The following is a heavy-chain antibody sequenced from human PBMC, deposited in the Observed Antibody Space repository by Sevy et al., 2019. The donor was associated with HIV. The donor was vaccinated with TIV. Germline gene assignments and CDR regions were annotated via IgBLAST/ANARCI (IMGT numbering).Heavy chain of an antibody. CDR1: GFTFSSHW. CDR3: AAVAAAGQDYFDY. D-gene: IGHD6-13*01. CDR2: IKQDGSEK. Sequence: GGSLRLSCAASGFTFSSHWMSWVRQAPGKGLEWVANIKQDGSEKYYVDSVKGRFTISRDKAKNSLYLQMNSLRAEDTAVYYCAAVAAAGQDYFDYWGQGTLVTVSS. J-gene: IGHJ4*02. V-gene: IGHV3-7*01.